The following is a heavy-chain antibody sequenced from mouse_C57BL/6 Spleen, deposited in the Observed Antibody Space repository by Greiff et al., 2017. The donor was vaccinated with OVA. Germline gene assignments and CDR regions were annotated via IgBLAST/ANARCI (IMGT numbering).Heavy chain of an antibody. CDR1: GYTFTSYW. D-gene: IGHD3-3*01. V-gene: IGHV1-69*01. J-gene: IGHJ2*01. CDR2: IDPSDSYT. CDR3: ARSRGDEGYYFDY. Sequence: QVQLQQPGAELVMPGASVKLSCKASGYTFTSYWMHWVKPRPGQGLEWIGEIDPSDSYTNYNQKFKGKSTLTVDKSSSTAYMQLSSLTSEDSAVYYCARSRGDEGYYFDYWGQGTTLTVSS.